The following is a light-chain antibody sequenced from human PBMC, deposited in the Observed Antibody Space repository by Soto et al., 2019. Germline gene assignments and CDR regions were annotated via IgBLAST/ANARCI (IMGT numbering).Light chain of an antibody. CDR3: HQRNNWPPFT. CDR2: DAS. CDR1: QSVSSY. J-gene: IGKJ4*01. Sequence: EIALTQSPATLSLFPGERATLSCRASQSVSSYLAWYQQKPGQAPRLLIYDASNRATGIPARFSGSGSGTDFTLTISSLEPEDFAVYYCHQRNNWPPFTFGGGTKVEIK. V-gene: IGKV3-11*01.